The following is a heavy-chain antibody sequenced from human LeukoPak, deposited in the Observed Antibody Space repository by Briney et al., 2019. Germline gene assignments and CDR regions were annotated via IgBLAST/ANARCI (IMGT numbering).Heavy chain of an antibody. CDR1: GFTFSSYA. J-gene: IGHJ4*02. D-gene: IGHD1-26*01. V-gene: IGHV3-23*01. Sequence: GRSLRLSCAASGFTFSSYAMSWVRQAPGKWLEWVSAIIGSSGSTYYTDSVKGPFTISRDNSKNPLYLQMNSLRAEDTAVYYCAKSGGGVEGPYFDYWGQGTLVTVSS. CDR2: IIGSSGST. CDR3: AKSGGGVEGPYFDY.